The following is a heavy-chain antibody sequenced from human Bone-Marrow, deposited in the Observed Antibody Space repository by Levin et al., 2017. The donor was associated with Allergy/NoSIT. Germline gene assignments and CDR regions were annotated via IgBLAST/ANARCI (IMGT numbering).Heavy chain of an antibody. D-gene: IGHD3-16*02. CDR3: ARCLSILRLGELSLPSH. J-gene: IGHJ4*02. CDR1: GGSFSGYY. CDR2: INHSGST. Sequence: SETLSLTCAVYGGSFSGYYWSWIRQPPGKGLEWIGEINHSGSTNYNPSLKSRVTISVDTSKNQFSLKLSSVTAADTAVYYCARCLSILRLGELSLPSHWGQGTLVTVSS. V-gene: IGHV4-34*01.